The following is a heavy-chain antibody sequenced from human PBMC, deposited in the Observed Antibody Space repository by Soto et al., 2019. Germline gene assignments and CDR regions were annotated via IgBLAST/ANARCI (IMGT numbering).Heavy chain of an antibody. J-gene: IGHJ4*02. CDR1: GVTLSSYA. V-gene: IGHV3-23*01. CDR3: AKASHSFEIDY. D-gene: IGHD2-15*01. Sequence: PXGSLRLSCSAAGVTLSSYAMSWVRQAPGKGLDWVSAISGSGGSTYYADSVKGRFTISRDNSKNTLYLQMNSLRAEDTAVYYCAKASHSFEIDYWGQGNLVTVSS. CDR2: ISGSGGST.